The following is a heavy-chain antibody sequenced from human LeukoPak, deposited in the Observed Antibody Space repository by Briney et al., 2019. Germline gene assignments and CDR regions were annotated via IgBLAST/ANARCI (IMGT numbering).Heavy chain of an antibody. CDR1: GFIFSSYA. CDR2: ISHSGGST. CDR3: AKDFSSGWYVFLFDC. D-gene: IGHD6-19*01. Sequence: PGGSLRLSCAASGFIFSSYAMSWVRQAPGKGLEWVSVISHSGGSTDYADSVKGRFTISRDNSKNTLYLQMNSLRAEDTAVYYCAKDFSSGWYVFLFDCWGQGTLVTVSS. V-gene: IGHV3-23*01. J-gene: IGHJ4*02.